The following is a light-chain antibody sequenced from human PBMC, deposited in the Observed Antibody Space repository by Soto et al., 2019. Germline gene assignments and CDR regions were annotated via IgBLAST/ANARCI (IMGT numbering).Light chain of an antibody. V-gene: IGKV1-27*01. Sequence: DIQVTQSPSSLAASVGDRVTITCRASHDISNYLAWYQQKPGNVPKLLIYAASTLQSGVPSRFSGSGSGTYLTLTISSLQPDDVATYYRQKYNSAPCPLGSGT. J-gene: IGKJ1*01. CDR3: QKYNSAPCP. CDR2: AAS. CDR1: HDISNY.